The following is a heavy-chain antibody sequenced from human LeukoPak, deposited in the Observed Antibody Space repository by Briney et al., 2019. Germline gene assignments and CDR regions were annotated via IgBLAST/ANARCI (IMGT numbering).Heavy chain of an antibody. V-gene: IGHV1-2*02. D-gene: IGHD3-22*01. J-gene: IGHJ4*02. CDR1: GYTFTGYY. CDR2: INSNNGGT. Sequence: ASVKVSCRASGYTFTGYYMHCVRQAPGQGLEWMGWINSNNGGTNYAQKFQGRVTMTRDTSISTAYMELSSLRSDDTAVYYCASPAPYYDNSGYYPLDYWGQGTLVTVSS. CDR3: ASPAPYYDNSGYYPLDY.